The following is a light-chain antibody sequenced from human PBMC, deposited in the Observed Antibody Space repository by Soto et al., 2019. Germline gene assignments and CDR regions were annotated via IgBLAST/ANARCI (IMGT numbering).Light chain of an antibody. CDR3: QQYNNWPLT. Sequence: EIVLTQSPVTLSLSPGERATLSCRASHRVSSYLAWYQQKPGQAPRLLIYATSTRATGIPARFSGSGSGTEFTLTISSLQSEDFAVYYCQQYNNWPLTFGGGTKVDIK. CDR1: HRVSSY. V-gene: IGKV3-15*01. J-gene: IGKJ4*01. CDR2: ATS.